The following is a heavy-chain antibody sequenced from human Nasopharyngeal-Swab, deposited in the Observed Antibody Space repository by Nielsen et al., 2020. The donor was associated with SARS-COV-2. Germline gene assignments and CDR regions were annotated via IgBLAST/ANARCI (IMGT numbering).Heavy chain of an antibody. CDR2: ISYDGSNK. CDR3: ARDAYVWGSYRYREYNWFDP. D-gene: IGHD3-16*02. Sequence: GGSLRLSCAASGFTFSSYGMHWVRQAPGKGLEWVAVISYDGSNKYYADSVKGRFTFSRDNSKNPLYLQMNSLRAEDTAVYYCARDAYVWGSYRYREYNWFDPWGQGTLVTVSS. V-gene: IGHV3-30*03. J-gene: IGHJ5*02. CDR1: GFTFSSYG.